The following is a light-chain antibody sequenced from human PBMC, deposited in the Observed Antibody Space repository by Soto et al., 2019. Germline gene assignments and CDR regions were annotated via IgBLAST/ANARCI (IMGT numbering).Light chain of an antibody. J-gene: IGKJ3*01. CDR3: QQYYSTPPVT. Sequence: DIVLTQSPDSLAVSLGERATINCKSSQSVLHSTNNKNYLAWYQQKPGQPPKLLIYWASTRESGVPDRFSGSGSWTDFTLTISSLQAEDVAVYYCQQYYSTPPVTFGPGTKVYIK. CDR1: QSVLHSTNNKNY. CDR2: WAS. V-gene: IGKV4-1*01.